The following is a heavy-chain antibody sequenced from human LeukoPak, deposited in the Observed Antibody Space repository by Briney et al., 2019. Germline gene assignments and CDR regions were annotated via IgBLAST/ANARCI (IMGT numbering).Heavy chain of an antibody. J-gene: IGHJ4*02. CDR1: GYTFTRYY. D-gene: IGHD3-9*01. Sequence: GASVKVSCKASGYTFTRYYIHWVRQAPGQGLEWMGTINPSGGSTSYAQKFQGRFTVTRDMSTSTVYMELSSLGSEDTAVYYCARDRGVLRYFDWLFEFDYWGQGTLVTVSS. CDR3: ARDRGVLRYFDWLFEFDY. CDR2: INPSGGST. V-gene: IGHV1-46*01.